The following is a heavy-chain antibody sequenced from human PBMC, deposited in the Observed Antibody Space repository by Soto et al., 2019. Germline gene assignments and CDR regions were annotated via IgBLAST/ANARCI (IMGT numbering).Heavy chain of an antibody. J-gene: IGHJ5*02. D-gene: IGHD3-10*01. Sequence: QITLKESGPTLVRPTQTLTLTCTFSGFSLSTTGVGVGWIRQPPGKALEWLALIYWDDDKRYSPSLKSRLTIAKDTSKNEVILTMTNMDPVDTARYYCAQRLPHYGLGREWGSWFDPWGQGTLVTVSS. CDR3: AQRLPHYGLGREWGSWFDP. CDR1: GFSLSTTGVG. CDR2: IYWDDDK. V-gene: IGHV2-5*02.